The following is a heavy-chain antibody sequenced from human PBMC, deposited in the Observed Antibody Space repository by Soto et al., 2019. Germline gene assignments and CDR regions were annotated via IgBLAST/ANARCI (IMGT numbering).Heavy chain of an antibody. CDR1: GGSISSYY. CDR2: IYYSGST. Sequence: SETLSLTCTVSGGSISSYYWSWIRQPPGKGLEWIGYIYYSGSTNYNPSLKSRVTISVDTSKNQFSLKLSSVTAADTAVYYCARRGPLYGSGSLNYYYYYYMDVWGKGTTVTVSS. D-gene: IGHD3-10*01. CDR3: ARRGPLYGSGSLNYYYYYYMDV. V-gene: IGHV4-59*08. J-gene: IGHJ6*03.